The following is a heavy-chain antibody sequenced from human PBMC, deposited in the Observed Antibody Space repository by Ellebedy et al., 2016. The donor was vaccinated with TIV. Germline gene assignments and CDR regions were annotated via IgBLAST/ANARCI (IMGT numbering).Heavy chain of an antibody. CDR2: IKQDGSEA. CDR3: ARGYGAD. V-gene: IGHV3-7*04. CDR1: GFTFTTYW. D-gene: IGHD4/OR15-4a*01. Sequence: GESLKISCAASGFTFTTYWMDWIRQAPGKGLEWVANIKQDGSEAYYVDSLKGRFTISRDNAKDTLYLHMNSLRGEDTAMYYCARGYGADWGQGTLVTVSS. J-gene: IGHJ4*02.